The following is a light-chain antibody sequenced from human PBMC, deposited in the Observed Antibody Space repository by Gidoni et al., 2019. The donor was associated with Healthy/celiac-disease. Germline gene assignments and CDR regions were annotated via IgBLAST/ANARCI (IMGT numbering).Light chain of an antibody. CDR1: KLGDKY. CDR2: QDS. Sequence: SYELTQPPSVSVSPGQTASITCAGDKLGDKYACWYQQKPGQSHVLVIYQDSKRPSGIPERFSGSNSGNTATLTISGTQAMDEADYYCQAWDSSTEVFGTGTKVTVL. CDR3: QAWDSSTEV. V-gene: IGLV3-1*01. J-gene: IGLJ1*01.